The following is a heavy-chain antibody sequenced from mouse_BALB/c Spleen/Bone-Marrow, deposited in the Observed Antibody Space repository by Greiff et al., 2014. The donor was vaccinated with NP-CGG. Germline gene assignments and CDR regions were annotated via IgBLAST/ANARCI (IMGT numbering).Heavy chain of an antibody. CDR2: ISSGGTYT. Sequence: EVQVVESGGDLVKPGGSLKLSCAASGFTFSNYGMSWVRQIPDKRLEWVATISSGGTYTFXXDSVKGRFTISRDNTKNTLTLQMTSLKSEDTAMYYCARRRDYDYFDYWGQGTTLTVSS. CDR1: GFTFSNYG. J-gene: IGHJ2*01. CDR3: ARRRDYDYFDY. D-gene: IGHD2-4*01. V-gene: IGHV5-6*01.